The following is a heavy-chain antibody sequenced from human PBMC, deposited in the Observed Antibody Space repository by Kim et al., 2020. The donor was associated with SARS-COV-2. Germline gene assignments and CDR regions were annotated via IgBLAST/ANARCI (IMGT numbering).Heavy chain of an antibody. CDR2: INAGNGNT. D-gene: IGHD4-4*01. CDR1: GYTFTSYA. J-gene: IGHJ6*02. Sequence: ASVKVSCKASGYTFTSYAMHWVRQAPGQRLEWMGWINAGNGNTKYSQKFQGRVTITRDTSASTAYMELSSLRSEDTAVYYCARLSIRLQLNYYYYGMDVWGQGTTVTVSS. CDR3: ARLSIRLQLNYYYYGMDV. V-gene: IGHV1-3*01.